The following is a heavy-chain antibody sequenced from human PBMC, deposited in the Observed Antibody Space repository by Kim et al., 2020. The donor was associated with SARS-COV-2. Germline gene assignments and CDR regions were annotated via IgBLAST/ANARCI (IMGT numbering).Heavy chain of an antibody. D-gene: IGHD3-22*01. CDR2: ISGSGGST. CDR1: GFTFSSYA. Sequence: GGSLRLSCAASGFTFSSYAMSWVRQAPGKGLEWVSAISGSGGSTYYADSVKGRFTISRDNSKNTLYLQMNSLRAEDTAVYYCAKDAGSYYYDSSGLCFDYWGQGTLVTVSS. V-gene: IGHV3-23*01. CDR3: AKDAGSYYYDSSGLCFDY. J-gene: IGHJ4*02.